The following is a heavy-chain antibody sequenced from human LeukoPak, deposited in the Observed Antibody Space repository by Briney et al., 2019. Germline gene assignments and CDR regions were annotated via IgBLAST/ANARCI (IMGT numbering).Heavy chain of an antibody. J-gene: IGHJ5*02. CDR3: AKHTPGSWVRRNWFDP. Sequence: GGSLRLSCAASGFAFSSYAMSWVRQAPGKGLEWVSAISDSGSNTYYADSVKGRFTISRDNSKNTLYLQMNSLRAEDTAVYYCAKHTPGSWVRRNWFDPWGQGTLVTVSS. CDR1: GFAFSSYA. D-gene: IGHD2-15*01. V-gene: IGHV3-23*01. CDR2: ISDSGSNT.